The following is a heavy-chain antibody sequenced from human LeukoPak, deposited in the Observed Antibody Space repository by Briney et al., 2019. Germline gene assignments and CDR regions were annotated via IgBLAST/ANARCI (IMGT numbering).Heavy chain of an antibody. J-gene: IGHJ4*02. D-gene: IGHD4-17*01. V-gene: IGHV4-30-4*01. CDR2: IYYSGNT. CDR3: ARVSVTANRIFDY. Sequence: SETLSLTCTVSGGSVSSGDYYWSWIRQPPGKGLEWIGYIYYSGNTYYNPSLKGRVTISVDTSKNQFSLKLSSVTAADTAVYYCARVSVTANRIFDYWGQGTLVTVSS. CDR1: GGSVSSGDYY.